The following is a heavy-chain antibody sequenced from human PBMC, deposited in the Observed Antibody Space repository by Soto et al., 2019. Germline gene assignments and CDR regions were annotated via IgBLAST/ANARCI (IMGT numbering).Heavy chain of an antibody. D-gene: IGHD6-13*01. CDR3: GTCSSPFDY. V-gene: IGHV3-23*01. J-gene: IGHJ4*02. Sequence: EVQLMESGGGLVQPGGSLRLSCAASEFSFSSYALNWVRQAPGKGLEWVSAITATGANTYYADSVKGRFTISRDNPKKTLYLQMDSLRPEDTAVYYCGTCSSPFDYWGQGTQVTVSS. CDR1: EFSFSSYA. CDR2: ITATGANT.